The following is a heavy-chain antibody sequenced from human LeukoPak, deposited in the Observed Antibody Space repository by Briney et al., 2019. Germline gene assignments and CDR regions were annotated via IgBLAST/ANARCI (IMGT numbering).Heavy chain of an antibody. Sequence: ASVKVSCKASGYTFTGYYMHWVRQAPGQGLEWMGWINPNSGGTNYAQKFQGRVTMTRDTSISTAYMEPSRLRSDDTAVYYCARSKRGPPSDFPYWGQGTLVTVSS. CDR2: INPNSGGT. V-gene: IGHV1-2*02. J-gene: IGHJ4*02. D-gene: IGHD2-21*02. CDR1: GYTFTGYY. CDR3: ARSKRGPPSDFPY.